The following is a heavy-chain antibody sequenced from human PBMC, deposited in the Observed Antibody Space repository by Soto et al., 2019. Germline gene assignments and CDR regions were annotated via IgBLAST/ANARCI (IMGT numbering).Heavy chain of an antibody. CDR2: IYSGGST. V-gene: IGHV3-53*01. Sequence: PGGSLRLSCAASGFTVSSNYMSWVRQAPGKVLEWVSVIYSGGSTYYADSVKGRFTISRDNSKNTLYLQMNSLRAEDTAVYYCARDRWPYGVDVWGQGTTVNVSS. CDR1: GFTVSSNY. D-gene: IGHD2-15*01. CDR3: ARDRWPYGVDV. J-gene: IGHJ6*02.